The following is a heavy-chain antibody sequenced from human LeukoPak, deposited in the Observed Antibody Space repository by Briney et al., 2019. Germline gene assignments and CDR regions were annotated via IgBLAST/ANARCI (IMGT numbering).Heavy chain of an antibody. V-gene: IGHV3-48*04. CDR3: ARGLRFLECPFDP. CDR1: GFTFSSYA. J-gene: IGHJ5*02. Sequence: PGGSLRLSCAASGFTFSSYAMSWVRQAPGKGLEWASYISSSGSTIYYADSVKGRFTISRDNAKNSLYLQMNSLRAEDTAVYYCARGLRFLECPFDPWGQGTLVTVSS. CDR2: ISSSGSTI. D-gene: IGHD3-3*01.